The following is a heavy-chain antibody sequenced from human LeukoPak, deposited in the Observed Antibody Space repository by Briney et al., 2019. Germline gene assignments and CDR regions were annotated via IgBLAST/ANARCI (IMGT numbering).Heavy chain of an antibody. CDR3: ARDWNYGFDY. D-gene: IGHD1-7*01. CDR1: GFTFSKTW. Sequence: GGSLRLSCAASGFTFSKTWMSWVRQAPGKGRERVANIKVDGSERYYVDSVKGRSTIPRDNAKNSLYLQMNSLRAEDTAIYYCARDWNYGFDYWGQGTLVTVSS. V-gene: IGHV3-7*01. CDR2: IKVDGSER. J-gene: IGHJ4*02.